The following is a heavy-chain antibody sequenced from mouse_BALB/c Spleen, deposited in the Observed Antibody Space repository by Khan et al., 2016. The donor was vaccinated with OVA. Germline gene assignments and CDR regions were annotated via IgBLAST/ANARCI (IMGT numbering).Heavy chain of an antibody. CDR2: INTYTGEP. Sequence: QIQLVQSGPELKKPGETVKISCKASGYTFTNYGMNWVIQAPGKGLKWMGWINTYTGEPTYTDDFKGRFAFSLETSASTAYLQINNLKNEDMATYFCARGASYWYFDVWGAGTTVTVSS. J-gene: IGHJ1*01. V-gene: IGHV9-1*02. CDR1: GYTFTNYG. CDR3: ARGASYWYFDV.